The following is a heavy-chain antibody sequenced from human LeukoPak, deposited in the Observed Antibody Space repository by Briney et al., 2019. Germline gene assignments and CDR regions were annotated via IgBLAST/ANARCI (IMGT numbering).Heavy chain of an antibody. CDR2: IYTSGST. Sequence: SETLSLTCTVSGGSISSYYWSWTRQPAGKGLEWIGRIYTSGSTNYNPSLKSRVTMSVDTSKNQFSLKLSSETAADTAVYYCARVSRIVVVPAASYYFDYWGQGTLVTVSS. J-gene: IGHJ4*02. CDR3: ARVSRIVVVPAASYYFDY. V-gene: IGHV4-4*07. D-gene: IGHD2-2*01. CDR1: GGSISSYY.